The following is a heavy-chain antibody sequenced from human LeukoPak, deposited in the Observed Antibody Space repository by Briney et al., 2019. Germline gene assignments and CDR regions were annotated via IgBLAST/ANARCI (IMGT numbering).Heavy chain of an antibody. CDR2: IYNSRDT. D-gene: IGHD6-13*01. CDR3: ARKGPIAATGPDY. V-gene: IGHV4-59*01. Sequence: PSETLFLTCTVSGGSISSYYWSWIRQPPGKGLEWLGYIYNSRDTNYNPSLKSRVTFSADTSKNQFSLKLSSVTAADTAVYYCARKGPIAATGPDYWGQGTLVTVSS. J-gene: IGHJ4*02. CDR1: GGSISSYY.